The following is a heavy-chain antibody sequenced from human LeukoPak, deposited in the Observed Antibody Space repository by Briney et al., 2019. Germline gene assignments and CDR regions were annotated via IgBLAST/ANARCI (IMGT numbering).Heavy chain of an antibody. CDR2: ISSSSSYI. CDR3: ARDYRRTTMVRGAPNWFDP. Sequence: GGSLRLSCAASGFTFSSYSMNWVRQAPGKGLEWVSSISSSSSYIYYADSVKGRFTISRDNAKNSLYLQMNSLRAEDTAVYYCARDYRRTTMVRGAPNWFDPWGQGTLVTVSS. V-gene: IGHV3-21*01. J-gene: IGHJ5*02. CDR1: GFTFSSYS. D-gene: IGHD3-10*01.